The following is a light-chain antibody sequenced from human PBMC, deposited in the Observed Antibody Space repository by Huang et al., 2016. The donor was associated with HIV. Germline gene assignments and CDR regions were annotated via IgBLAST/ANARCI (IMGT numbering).Light chain of an antibody. CDR3: QQYFISPPT. J-gene: IGKJ2*01. Sequence: DIVMTQSPDSLAVSLGERATINCKSSQSVLSRPSNKTYLAWYQQRPGQSPTLLIYWAATRQPGVPDRFSGRGSGTHFTLTISSLQAEDVAFYYCQQYFISPPTFGQGTKLEI. CDR2: WAA. CDR1: QSVLSRPSNKTY. V-gene: IGKV4-1*01.